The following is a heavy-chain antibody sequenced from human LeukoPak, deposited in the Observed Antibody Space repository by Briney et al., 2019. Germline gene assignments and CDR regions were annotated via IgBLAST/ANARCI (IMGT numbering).Heavy chain of an antibody. J-gene: IGHJ4*02. Sequence: GGSLRLSCAASGFTFSSYGMHWVRQAPGKGLEWVAVIWYDGSNKYYADSVKGRFTISRDNSKNTLYLQMNSLRAEDTAVYYCARVFARPCCYSEAWGQGTLVTVSS. CDR1: GFTFSSYG. V-gene: IGHV3-33*01. CDR2: IWYDGSNK. CDR3: ARVFARPCCYSEA. D-gene: IGHD2-15*01.